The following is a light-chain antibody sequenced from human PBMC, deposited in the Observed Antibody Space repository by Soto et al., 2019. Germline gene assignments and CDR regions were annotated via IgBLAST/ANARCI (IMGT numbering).Light chain of an antibody. Sequence: EIVMTQSPATLSVSPGERATLSCRASQSVSSNLAWYQQKPGQAPRLLIYGASTRATGIPARFSGSGSGTEFTLTISSLQSEDFAVYYCQQYNNWPGTFGQRTKADVK. CDR3: QQYNNWPGT. CDR2: GAS. CDR1: QSVSSN. V-gene: IGKV3-15*01. J-gene: IGKJ1*01.